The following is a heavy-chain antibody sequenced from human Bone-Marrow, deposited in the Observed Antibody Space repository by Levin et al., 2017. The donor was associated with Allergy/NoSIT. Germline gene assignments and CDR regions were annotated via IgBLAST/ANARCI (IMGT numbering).Heavy chain of an antibody. D-gene: IGHD1-7*01. CDR2: ISWNSGSI. V-gene: IGHV3-9*01. CDR3: VRDKTVTTFDSTFEY. Sequence: LSLTCVASGFTFDDPAMHWVRQTPGKGLEWVSGISWNSGSIGYAESVKGRFTISRDNARNSVFLQIHSLTLEDTALYYCVRDKTVTTFDSTFEYWGQGVLVIVSS. J-gene: IGHJ4*02. CDR1: GFTFDDPA.